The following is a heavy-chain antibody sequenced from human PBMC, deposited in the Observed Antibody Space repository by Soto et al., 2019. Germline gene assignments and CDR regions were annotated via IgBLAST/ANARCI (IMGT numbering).Heavy chain of an antibody. V-gene: IGHV4-39*07. J-gene: IGHJ4*02. CDR1: GGSISSSSYY. D-gene: IGHD5-12*01. Sequence: SETLSLTCTVSGGSISSSSYYWGWIRQPPGKGLEWIGSIYYSGSTYYNPSLKSRVTIFVDTSKNQFSLRLISVTAADTAKYFCAREGNLGRWLQPLDFWGQGTLVT. CDR2: IYYSGST. CDR3: AREGNLGRWLQPLDF.